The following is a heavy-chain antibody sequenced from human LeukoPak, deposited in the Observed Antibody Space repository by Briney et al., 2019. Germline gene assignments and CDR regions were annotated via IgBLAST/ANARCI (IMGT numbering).Heavy chain of an antibody. CDR2: ISFSGANS. J-gene: IGHJ4*02. CDR3: AREVKGYSYALDY. D-gene: IGHD5-18*01. Sequence: PGGSLRLSCAASGFTFSDSAMTLVRPAPGKGLDLVSLISFSGANSYYADSVKGRFTISRDNAKNTLYLQMNSLRAEDTAVYYCAREVKGYSYALDYWGQGTLVTVSS. CDR1: GFTFSDSA. V-gene: IGHV3-23*01.